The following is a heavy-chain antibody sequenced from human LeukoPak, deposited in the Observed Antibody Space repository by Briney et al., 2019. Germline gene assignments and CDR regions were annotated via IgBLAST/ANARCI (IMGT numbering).Heavy chain of an antibody. CDR3: ARDLNWVYFDY. CDR2: IYYSGST. Sequence: PSETLSLTCTVSGGSISSGGYYWSWIRQHPGRGLEWIGYIYYSGSTYYNPSLKSRVTISVDTSKNQFSLKLSSVTAADTAVYYCARDLNWVYFDYWGQGTLVTVSS. D-gene: IGHD7-27*01. CDR1: GGSISSGGYY. V-gene: IGHV4-31*03. J-gene: IGHJ4*02.